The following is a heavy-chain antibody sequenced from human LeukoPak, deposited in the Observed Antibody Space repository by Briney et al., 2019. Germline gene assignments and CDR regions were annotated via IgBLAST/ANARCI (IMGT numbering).Heavy chain of an antibody. CDR1: GFTFSNYW. J-gene: IGHJ6*02. CDR3: ARSSTWLSYGMDV. CDR2: IKQDGSEK. D-gene: IGHD6-19*01. Sequence: SGGSLRLSCAASGFTFSNYWMSWVRQAPGKGLEWVANIKQDGSEKYYVYSVKGRFTISRDNAKNSLYLQMNGLRAEDTAVYYCARSSTWLSYGMDVWGQGTTVTVSS. V-gene: IGHV3-7*01.